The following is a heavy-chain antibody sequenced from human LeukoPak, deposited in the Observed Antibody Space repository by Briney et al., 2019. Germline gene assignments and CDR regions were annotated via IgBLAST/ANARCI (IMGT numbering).Heavy chain of an antibody. J-gene: IGHJ6*04. D-gene: IGHD3-10*01. CDR2: TSASGGRT. V-gene: IGHV3-23*01. Sequence: GGSLRLSCAASGFTFDSYDMSWVRQATGKGLEWVSGTSASGGRTYYADSVKGRFTISRDSSKNTLYLQMHSLRAEDTAVYYCTLTLVRGRVYGMDVWGEGTTVTVSS. CDR3: TLTLVRGRVYGMDV. CDR1: GFTFDSYD.